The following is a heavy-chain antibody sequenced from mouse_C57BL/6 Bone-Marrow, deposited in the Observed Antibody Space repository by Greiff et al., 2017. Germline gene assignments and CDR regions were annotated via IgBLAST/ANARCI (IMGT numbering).Heavy chain of an antibody. CDR3: ARGSNVPWYFDV. Sequence: QVQLQQSGAELVRPGSSVKLSCKASGYTFTSYWMHWVKQRPIQGLEWIGNIDPSDSETHYNQKFKDKATLTVDKSSSTAYMQLSSLTSEDSAVYYCARGSNVPWYFDVWGTGTTVTVSS. V-gene: IGHV1-52*01. D-gene: IGHD2-5*01. CDR1: GYTFTSYW. CDR2: IDPSDSET. J-gene: IGHJ1*03.